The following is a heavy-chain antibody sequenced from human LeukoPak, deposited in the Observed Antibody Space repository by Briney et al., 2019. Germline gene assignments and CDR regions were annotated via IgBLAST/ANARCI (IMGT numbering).Heavy chain of an antibody. CDR3: AREGTITSYNFDY. CDR2: VEYDGSEI. V-gene: IGHV3-7*05. CDR1: GFAFSSYW. Sequence: PGGSLRLSCAASGFAFSSYWMSWVRQAPGKGLEWVANVEYDGSEIHYADSVKGRFTISRDNAKSSLYLQMNSLRAEDTAVYYCAREGTITSYNFDYWGQGTLVTVSS. J-gene: IGHJ4*02. D-gene: IGHD3-16*01.